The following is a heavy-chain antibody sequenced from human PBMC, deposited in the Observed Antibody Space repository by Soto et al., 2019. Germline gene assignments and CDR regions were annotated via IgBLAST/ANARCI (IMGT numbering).Heavy chain of an antibody. J-gene: IGHJ4*02. V-gene: IGHV3-23*01. CDR2: ISGSGGST. CDR1: GFTFSSYA. D-gene: IGHD5-12*01. Sequence: EVQLLESGGGLVQPGGSLRLSCAASGFTFSSYAMSWVRQAPGKGLEWVSAISGSGGSTYYADSVKGRFTISRDNSKNTLYLQMNCLRAEDTAVYYCAKDRIGVEMATIRPYYFDYWGQGTLVTVSS. CDR3: AKDRIGVEMATIRPYYFDY.